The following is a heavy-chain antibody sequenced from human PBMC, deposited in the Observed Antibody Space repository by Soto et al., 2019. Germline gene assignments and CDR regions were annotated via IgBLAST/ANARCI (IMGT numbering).Heavy chain of an antibody. D-gene: IGHD3-3*01. CDR2: IYWDDDK. J-gene: IGHJ4*02. Sequence: QITLKESGPTVVKHTETLTLTCTFSGFSLTTSGVGVGWVRQSPGKAPEWLALIYWDDDKRYSTALKSRLTMTKDTSKNQVLLTMANVDPADTATYYCAHRVLRTVFGLVTTTAIYFDFWGQGTPVVVSS. CDR1: GFSLTTSGVG. V-gene: IGHV2-5*02. CDR3: AHRVLRTVFGLVTTTAIYFDF.